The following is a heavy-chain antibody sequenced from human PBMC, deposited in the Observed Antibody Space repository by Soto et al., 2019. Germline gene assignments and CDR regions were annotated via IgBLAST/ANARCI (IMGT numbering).Heavy chain of an antibody. D-gene: IGHD2-15*01. CDR2: MNPNSGNT. CDR3: ARAPLGVVVVAATRYYYYYGMDV. J-gene: IGHJ6*02. Sequence: ASVKVSCKASGYTFTSYDINWVRQATGQGLEWMGWMNPNSGNTGYAQKFQGRVTMTRNTSISTAYMELSSQRSEDTAVYYCARAPLGVVVVAATRYYYYYGMDVWGQGTTVTVSS. V-gene: IGHV1-8*01. CDR1: GYTFTSYD.